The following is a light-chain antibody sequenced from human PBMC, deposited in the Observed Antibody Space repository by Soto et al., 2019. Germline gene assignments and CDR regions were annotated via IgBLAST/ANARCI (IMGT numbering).Light chain of an antibody. V-gene: IGLV2-23*02. J-gene: IGLJ1*01. Sequence: QSVLTQPASGSGAPGQSITISCTGTSSDVGSYNLVSWYQQHPGKAPKLMIYEVSKRPSGVSNRFSGSKSGNTASLTISGLQAEDEADYYCCSYAGSSSLFGPGTKVTVL. CDR1: SSDVGSYNL. CDR3: CSYAGSSSL. CDR2: EVS.